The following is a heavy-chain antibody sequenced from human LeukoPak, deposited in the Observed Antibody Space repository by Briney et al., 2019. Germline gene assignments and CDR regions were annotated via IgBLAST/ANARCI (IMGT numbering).Heavy chain of an antibody. J-gene: IGHJ4*02. CDR3: ASFVGGCCFDY. Sequence: SETLSLTCTVSGYSISSGYYWGWIRQPPGKGLEWIGSIYHSGSTYYNPPLKSRVTISVDTSKNQFSLKLSSVTAADTAVYYCASFVGGCCFDYWGQGTLVTVSS. CDR1: GYSISSGYY. V-gene: IGHV4-38-2*02. D-gene: IGHD3-16*01. CDR2: IYHSGST.